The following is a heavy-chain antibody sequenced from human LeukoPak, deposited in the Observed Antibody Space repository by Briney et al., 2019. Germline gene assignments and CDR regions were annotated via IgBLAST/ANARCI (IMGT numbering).Heavy chain of an antibody. CDR2: IYYSGST. D-gene: IGHD2-2*02. CDR3: ARQGGSTSCYSP. Sequence: SGTLSLTCTVSGGSISSSSYYWGWIRQPPGKGLEWIGSIYYSGSTYYNPSLKSRVTISVDTSKNQFSLKLSSVTAADTAVYYCARQGGSTSCYSPWGQGTLVTVSS. CDR1: GGSISSSSYY. V-gene: IGHV4-39*01. J-gene: IGHJ5*02.